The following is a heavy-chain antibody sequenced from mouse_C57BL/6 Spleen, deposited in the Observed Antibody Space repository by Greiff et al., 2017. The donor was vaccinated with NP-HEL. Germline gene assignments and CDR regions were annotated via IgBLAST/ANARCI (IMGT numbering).Heavy chain of an antibody. CDR3: ARSYGYYAMDY. V-gene: IGHV1-80*01. CDR1: GYAFSSYW. J-gene: IGHJ4*01. Sequence: QVQLKESGAELVKPGASVKISCKASGYAFSSYWMNWVKQRPGKGLEWIGQIYPGDGDTNYNGKFKGKATLTADKSSSTAYMQLSSLTSEDSAVYFCARSYGYYAMDYWGQGTSVTVSS. CDR2: IYPGDGDT. D-gene: IGHD1-1*02.